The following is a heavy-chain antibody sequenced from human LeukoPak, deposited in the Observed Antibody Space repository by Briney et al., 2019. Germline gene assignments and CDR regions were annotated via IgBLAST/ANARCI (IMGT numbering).Heavy chain of an antibody. D-gene: IGHD3-3*01. CDR3: ARGYTYYDFWSGYQGYYYMDV. V-gene: IGHV1-18*01. Sequence: ASVKVSCKASDYTFTSYGISWVRQAPGQGLEWMGWISAYNGNTNYAQKLQGRVTMTTDTSTSTAYMELRSLRSDDTAVYYCARGYTYYDFWSGYQGYYYMDVWGKGTTVTVSS. CDR1: DYTFTSYG. J-gene: IGHJ6*03. CDR2: ISAYNGNT.